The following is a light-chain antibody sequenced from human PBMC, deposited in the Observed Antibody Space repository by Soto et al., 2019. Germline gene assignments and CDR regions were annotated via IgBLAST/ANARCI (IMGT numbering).Light chain of an antibody. CDR2: GAS. CDR3: QHYWGSPYT. J-gene: IGKJ2*01. V-gene: IGKV3-20*01. Sequence: EIVLTQSPGTLSLSPGERATLSCRASQSVRSNYLAWYQQKPGQAPRLLIYGASSRATGIPDRFSGTGSGTDFTLTISRLETEDFTVYYCQHYWGSPYTFGQGTKLEIK. CDR1: QSVRSNY.